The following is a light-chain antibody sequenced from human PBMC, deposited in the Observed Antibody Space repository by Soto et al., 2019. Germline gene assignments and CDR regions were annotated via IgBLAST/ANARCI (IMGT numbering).Light chain of an antibody. Sequence: ENVLTQSPGTLSLSPGERSTLSFMSSQSVSSSYLAWYQQKPGQAPRLLIFAASSRASGIPDRFSGSGSGTDFTLTISRLEPEDFALSYCQYHGSSPITFGQGTRLEI. V-gene: IGKV3-20*01. CDR1: QSVSSSY. J-gene: IGKJ5*01. CDR2: AAS. CDR3: QYHGSSPIT.